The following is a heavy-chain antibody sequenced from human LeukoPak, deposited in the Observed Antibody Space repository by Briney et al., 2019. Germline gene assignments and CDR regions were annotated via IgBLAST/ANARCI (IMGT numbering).Heavy chain of an antibody. J-gene: IGHJ3*02. Sequence: ASVKVSCKASGYTFTGYYMHWVRQAPGQGLEWMGWINPNSGGTNYAQKFQGWVTMTRDTSISTAYMELSRLRSDDTAVYYCAREAIVGATMSHPDAFDIWGQGTMVTVSS. CDR2: INPNSGGT. D-gene: IGHD1-26*01. V-gene: IGHV1-2*04. CDR3: AREAIVGATMSHPDAFDI. CDR1: GYTFTGYY.